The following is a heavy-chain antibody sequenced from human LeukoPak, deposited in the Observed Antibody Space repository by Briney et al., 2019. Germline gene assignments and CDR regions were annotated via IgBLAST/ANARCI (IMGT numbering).Heavy chain of an antibody. CDR3: ARQSQYYLDY. J-gene: IGHJ4*02. CDR2: ISTDGRSK. Sequence: LTPSCAASGLTFSSYVTHCVRQAPGKWLEWVAVISTDGRSKYYADSVRGRFTISRDTSKNTLYLQMSSLGPEDSAVYSCARQSQYYLDYWGQGTLVTVSS. V-gene: IGHV3-30*15. D-gene: IGHD5-24*01. CDR1: GLTFSSYV.